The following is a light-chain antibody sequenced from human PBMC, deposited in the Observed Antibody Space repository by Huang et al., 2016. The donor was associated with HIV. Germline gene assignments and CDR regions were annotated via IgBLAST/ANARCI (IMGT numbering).Light chain of an antibody. J-gene: IGKJ3*01. CDR2: DVS. Sequence: AIQLTQSPSSLSASVGDRVTITCRASQDISSFLAWYQQKPGKVPKLLIYDVSILENWVPSRFGGSGSETGCTLTINNLQPEDSATYYCLQLNRYVATFGPGTNVDVK. V-gene: IGKV1-13*02. CDR3: LQLNRYVAT. CDR1: QDISSF.